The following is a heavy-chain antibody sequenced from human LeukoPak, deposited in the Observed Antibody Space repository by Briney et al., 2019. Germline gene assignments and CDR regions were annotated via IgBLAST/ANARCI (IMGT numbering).Heavy chain of an antibody. J-gene: IGHJ4*02. Sequence: GGSLRLSCAASGFTFSSYGMHWARQAPGKGLEWVAFIRYDGSNKYYADSVKGRFTISRDNSKNTLYLQMNSLRAEDTAVYYCAKARYDILTATIFDYWGQGTLVTVSS. CDR2: IRYDGSNK. CDR3: AKARYDILTATIFDY. CDR1: GFTFSSYG. D-gene: IGHD3-9*01. V-gene: IGHV3-30*02.